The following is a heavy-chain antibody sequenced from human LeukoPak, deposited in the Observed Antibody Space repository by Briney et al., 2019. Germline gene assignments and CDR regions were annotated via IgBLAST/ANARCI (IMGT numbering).Heavy chain of an antibody. CDR3: ARERGLLRVDY. J-gene: IGHJ4*02. CDR1: GGSISSSSYY. Sequence: SETLSLTCTVSGGSISSSSYYWGWIRQPPGKGLEWIGSIYYSGSTYYNPSLKSRVTISVDTSKNQFSLKLSSVTAADTAVYYCARERGLLRVDYWGQGTLVTVSS. V-gene: IGHV4-39*07. CDR2: IYYSGST. D-gene: IGHD5-24*01.